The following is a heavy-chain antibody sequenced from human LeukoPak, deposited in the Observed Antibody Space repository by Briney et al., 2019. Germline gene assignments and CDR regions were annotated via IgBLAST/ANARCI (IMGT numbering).Heavy chain of an antibody. Sequence: GGFLRLSCAASGFTFSSYSMNWVRQAPGKGLEWVSSINSRSSYIYHADSVKGRFTISRDNAKNSLYLQMNSLRAEDTAVYYCAREAYYYDSSGYVHDAFDIWGQGTVVPVSS. D-gene: IGHD3-22*01. J-gene: IGHJ3*02. CDR1: GFTFSSYS. V-gene: IGHV3-21*01. CDR3: AREAYYYDSSGYVHDAFDI. CDR2: INSRSSYI.